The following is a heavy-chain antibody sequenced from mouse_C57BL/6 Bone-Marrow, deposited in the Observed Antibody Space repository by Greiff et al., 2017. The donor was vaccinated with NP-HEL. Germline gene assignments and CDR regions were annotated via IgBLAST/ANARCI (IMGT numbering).Heavy chain of an antibody. CDR1: GYSITSGYY. J-gene: IGHJ4*01. D-gene: IGHD2-10*02. V-gene: IGHV3-6*01. CDR3: ARGHSISYAMDY. Sequence: VQLKESGPGLVKPSQSLSLTCSVTGYSITSGYYWNWIRQFPGNKLEWMGYISYDGSNNYNPSLKNRISITRDTSKNQFFLKLNAVTTEDTATYYCARGHSISYAMDYWGQGTSVTVSS. CDR2: ISYDGSN.